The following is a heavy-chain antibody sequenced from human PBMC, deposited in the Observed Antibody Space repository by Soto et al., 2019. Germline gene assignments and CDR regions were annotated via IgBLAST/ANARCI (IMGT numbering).Heavy chain of an antibody. V-gene: IGHV1-18*04. J-gene: IGHJ6*02. CDR2: ISPYNGHT. CDR3: ARGGSGYHTGGGFAGAMDV. CDR1: GYIFNGYG. D-gene: IGHD3-3*01. Sequence: QIQLVQSGGEVKKPGASVNLSCKASGYIFNGYGISWVRQAPGQGLEWMGWISPYNGHTEYSQSLQGRLTVTADTSTTTVYVELGSLRSDDTAVYYCARGGSGYHTGGGFAGAMDVWGQGTTVTVSS.